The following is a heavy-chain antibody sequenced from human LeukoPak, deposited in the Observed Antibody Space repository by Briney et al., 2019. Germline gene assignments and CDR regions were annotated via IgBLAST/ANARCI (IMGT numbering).Heavy chain of an antibody. D-gene: IGHD2-2*01. J-gene: IGHJ4*02. CDR2: IIPIFGTA. CDR1: GGTFSSYA. CDR3: ARGSTSDWPLDY. Sequence: GASVKVSCKASGGTFSSYAISWVRQAPGQGLEWMGGIIPIFGTANYAQKFQGRVTITADESTSTAYMELSSLRSEDTAMYYCARGSTSDWPLDYWGQETLVTISS. V-gene: IGHV1-69*13.